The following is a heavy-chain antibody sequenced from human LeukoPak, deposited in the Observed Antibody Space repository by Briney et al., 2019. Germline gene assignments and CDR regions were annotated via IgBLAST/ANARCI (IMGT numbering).Heavy chain of an antibody. CDR3: ARELVVVPAGGKRFDP. D-gene: IGHD2-2*01. CDR2: MSGGGAST. V-gene: IGHV3-23*01. Sequence: GGSLRLSCAASGFPFSSYAMSWVRQAPGTGLQWVSSMSGGGASTYYADSVKGRFIISRDNAKNSLYLQMNSLRAEDTAVYYCARELVVVPAGGKRFDPWGQGTLVTVSS. J-gene: IGHJ5*02. CDR1: GFPFSSYA.